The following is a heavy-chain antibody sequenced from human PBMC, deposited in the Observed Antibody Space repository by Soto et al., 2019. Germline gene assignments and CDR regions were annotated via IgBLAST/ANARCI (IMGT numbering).Heavy chain of an antibody. CDR2: ISGSGGST. CDR1: GFTFSSYA. J-gene: IGHJ6*02. V-gene: IGHV3-23*01. CDR3: AKDQAVYNWNQYYYYYYGMDV. D-gene: IGHD1-20*01. Sequence: LRLSCAASGFTFSSYAMSWVRQAPGKGLEWVSAISGSGGSTYYADSVKGRFTISRDNSKNTLYLQMNSLRAEDTAVYYCAKDQAVYNWNQYYYYYYGMDVWGQGTTVTVSS.